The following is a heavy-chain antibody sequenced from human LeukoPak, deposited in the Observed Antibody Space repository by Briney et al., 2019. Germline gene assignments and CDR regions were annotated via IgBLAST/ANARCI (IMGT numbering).Heavy chain of an antibody. CDR2: ISGSGGST. D-gene: IGHD1-26*01. CDR3: AKAVSGSYSFDY. J-gene: IGHJ4*02. Sequence: GGSLRLSCAASGFTFSSYGMHWVRQAPGKGLEWVSGISGSGGSTYYADSVKGRFTISRDDSKNTPYLQMNSLRGEDTAVYYCAKAVSGSYSFDYWGQGTLVTVSS. V-gene: IGHV3-23*01. CDR1: GFTFSSYG.